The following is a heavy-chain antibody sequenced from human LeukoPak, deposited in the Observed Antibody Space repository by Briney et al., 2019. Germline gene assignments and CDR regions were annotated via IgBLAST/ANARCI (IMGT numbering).Heavy chain of an antibody. CDR3: TRDEVFWSGSIFDY. Sequence: GRSLRLSCTTSGFTFVDYGLSWVRRAPRKGLGWVGLIKSRAYGGTSEYAASVKGRFTISRDDSKNIAYLQMNSLKTEDTAVYYCTRDEVFWSGSIFDYWGQGTLVTVSS. V-gene: IGHV3-49*04. CDR2: IKSRAYGGTS. D-gene: IGHD3-3*01. J-gene: IGHJ4*02. CDR1: GFTFVDYG.